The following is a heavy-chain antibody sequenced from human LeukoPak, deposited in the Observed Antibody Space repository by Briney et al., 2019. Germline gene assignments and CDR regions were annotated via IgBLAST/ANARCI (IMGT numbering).Heavy chain of an antibody. CDR3: ASEAYYYDSSGYYKY. CDR2: IYTSGST. Sequence: PSETLSLTCTVSGDSISSFHWSWIRQPAGKGLEWIGRIYTSGSTNYNPSLKSRVTMSVDTSKNQFSLKLSSVTAADTTVYYCASEAYYYDSSGYYKYWGQGTLVTVSS. D-gene: IGHD3-22*01. J-gene: IGHJ4*02. CDR1: GDSISSFH. V-gene: IGHV4-4*07.